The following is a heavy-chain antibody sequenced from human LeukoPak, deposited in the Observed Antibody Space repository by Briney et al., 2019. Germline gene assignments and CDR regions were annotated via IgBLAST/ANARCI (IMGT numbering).Heavy chain of an antibody. V-gene: IGHV4-31*03. J-gene: IGHJ4*02. CDR3: ATAGNPLRGSGSLYPFDY. Sequence: PSQTLSLTCTVSGGSISSGGYYWSWIRQHPGKGLEWMGYIYYSGSTYYNPSLKSRVTISVDTSKNQFSLKLSSVTAADTAVYYCATAGNPLRGSGSLYPFDYWGQGTLVTVSS. CDR2: IYYSGST. CDR1: GGSISSGGYY. D-gene: IGHD3-10*01.